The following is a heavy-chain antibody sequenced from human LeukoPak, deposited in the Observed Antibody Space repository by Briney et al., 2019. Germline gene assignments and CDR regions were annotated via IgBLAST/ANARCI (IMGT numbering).Heavy chain of an antibody. J-gene: IGHJ4*02. CDR3: AKARTRGYSYGSFDY. CDR1: GFTFTYYA. D-gene: IGHD5-18*01. Sequence: PGGSLRLSCAASGFTFTYYAIHWVRQAPGRGLEWVAFIRYDGTNKNYADSVKGRFTISSDNSKNTLYLQMNSLRVEDTAVYYCAKARTRGYSYGSFDYWGQGTLVTVSS. V-gene: IGHV3-30*02. CDR2: IRYDGTNK.